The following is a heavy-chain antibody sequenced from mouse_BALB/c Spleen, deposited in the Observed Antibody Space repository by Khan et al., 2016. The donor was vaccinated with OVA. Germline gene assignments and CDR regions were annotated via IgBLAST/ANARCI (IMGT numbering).Heavy chain of an antibody. D-gene: IGHD1-1*01. CDR3: ARIKKIVATYFDY. Sequence: QVRLQQSGAELVKAGASVKMSCKASGYTFTSYWMYWVKQRLGQGLEWFAETNPTNGRTYYNEKFKSKATLTVDKSSSTAYMLLSGPTFEDSAVYYCARIKKIVATYFDYGGQGTTLTVSS. J-gene: IGHJ2*01. V-gene: IGHV1S81*02. CDR2: TNPTNGRT. CDR1: GYTFTSYW.